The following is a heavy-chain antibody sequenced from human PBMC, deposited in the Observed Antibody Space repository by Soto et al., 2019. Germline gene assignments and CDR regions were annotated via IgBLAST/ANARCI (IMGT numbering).Heavy chain of an antibody. V-gene: IGHV3-30-3*01. D-gene: IGHD6-13*01. J-gene: IGHJ6*02. Sequence: GGSLRLSCAASGFTFSSYAMHWVRQAPGKGLEWVAVISYDGSNKYYADSVKGRFTISRDNSKNTLYLQMNSLRAEDTAVYYCARGSAAAGYYYYYGMDVWGQGTTVTVS. CDR3: ARGSAAAGYYYYYGMDV. CDR1: GFTFSSYA. CDR2: ISYDGSNK.